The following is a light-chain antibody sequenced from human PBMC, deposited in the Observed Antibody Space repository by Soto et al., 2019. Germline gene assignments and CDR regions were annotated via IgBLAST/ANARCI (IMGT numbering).Light chain of an antibody. J-gene: IGKJ1*01. V-gene: IGKV1-5*01. CDR3: QQYDSYSRA. CDR2: DAS. CDR1: QGISSW. Sequence: DIQMTQSPSSVSASVGDRVTITCRASQGISSWLAWYQQKPGKAPKLLIYDASSLESGVPSRFSGSGSGTEFTLTISSLQPDDFATYYCQQYDSYSRAFGQGTKVDIK.